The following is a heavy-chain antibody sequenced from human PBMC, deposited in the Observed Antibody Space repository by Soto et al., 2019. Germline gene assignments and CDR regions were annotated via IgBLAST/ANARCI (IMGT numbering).Heavy chain of an antibody. Sequence: PWGSLRLSFAASGFTFSSYAMSWVRQAPGKGLEWVSSISCSGGSTYYADSVKGRFTISRDNSKNTLYLQMNSLRAEDTAVYYCAKDQRQQLVLMGCFDXWGQGTLVTVSX. CDR3: AKDQRQQLVLMGCFDX. J-gene: IGHJ4*02. D-gene: IGHD6-13*01. V-gene: IGHV3-23*01. CDR1: GFTFSSYA. CDR2: ISCSGGST.